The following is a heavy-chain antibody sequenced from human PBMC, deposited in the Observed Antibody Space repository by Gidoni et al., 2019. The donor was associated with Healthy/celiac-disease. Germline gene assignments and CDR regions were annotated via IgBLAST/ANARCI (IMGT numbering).Heavy chain of an antibody. J-gene: IGHJ4*02. V-gene: IGHV4-39*01. CDR2: IYYSGST. D-gene: IGHD2-21*02. Sequence: QLQLQESGPGLVKPSETLSLTCTVSGGSISSSSYYWGWIRQPPGKGLEWIGSIYYSGSTYYNPSLKSRVTISVDTSKNQFSLKLSSVTAADTAVYYCARHSLGGYCGGDCYSIGAVDYWGQGTLVTVSS. CDR1: GGSISSSSYY. CDR3: ARHSLGGYCGGDCYSIGAVDY.